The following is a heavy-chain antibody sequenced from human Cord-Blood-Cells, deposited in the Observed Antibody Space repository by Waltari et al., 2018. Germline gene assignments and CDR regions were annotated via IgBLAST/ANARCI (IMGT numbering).Heavy chain of an antibody. CDR3: ARDRSYGSGVNDAFDI. CDR2: INWNGGST. J-gene: IGHJ3*02. Sequence: EVQLVESGGGVVRPGGSLRLSCAASGFTFADYGMSWVRQAPGKGLEWVSGINWNGGSTGYADSVKGRFTISRDNAKNSLYLQMNSLRAEDTALYHCARDRSYGSGVNDAFDIWGQGTMVTISS. D-gene: IGHD3-10*01. CDR1: GFTFADYG. V-gene: IGHV3-20*01.